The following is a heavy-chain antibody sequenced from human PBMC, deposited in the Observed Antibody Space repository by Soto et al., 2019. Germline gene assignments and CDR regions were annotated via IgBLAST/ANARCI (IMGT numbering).Heavy chain of an antibody. V-gene: IGHV3-66*01. Sequence: GGSLRLSCAASGFTVSSNYMTWVRQAPGKGLEWVSVIYSGGSTYYADSVKGRFTISRDNSKNTLYLQMNSLRAEDTAVFYCARVVDSTGLVDCWGQGALVTVSS. J-gene: IGHJ4*02. CDR2: IYSGGST. D-gene: IGHD3-22*01. CDR3: ARVVDSTGLVDC. CDR1: GFTVSSNY.